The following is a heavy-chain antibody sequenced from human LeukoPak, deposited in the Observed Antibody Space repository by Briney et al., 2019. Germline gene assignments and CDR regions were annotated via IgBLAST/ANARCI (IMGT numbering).Heavy chain of an antibody. CDR1: GFTFSSHA. J-gene: IGHJ4*02. D-gene: IGHD6-19*01. V-gene: IGHV3-23*01. CDR2: ISGSGGST. Sequence: GGSLRLSCAASGFTFSSHAMSWVRQAPGKGLEWVSAISGSGGSTYYADSVKGRFTISRDKSKNTLYLQMNSLRAEDTAVYYCAKGSAVAGHFDYWGQGTLVTVSS. CDR3: AKGSAVAGHFDY.